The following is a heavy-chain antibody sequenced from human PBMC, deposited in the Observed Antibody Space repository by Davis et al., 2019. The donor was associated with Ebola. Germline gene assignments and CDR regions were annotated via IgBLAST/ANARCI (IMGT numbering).Heavy chain of an antibody. J-gene: IGHJ6*02. Sequence: MPSETLSLTCTVSGGSISSSHTYWGWVRQTPGKGLEWIGSIYSSGSGSTYYNPSLKSRVTISVDTSRNQFSLKLSSVAAADTAVYYCARASPTVTYYYYGMDVWGQGTTVTVSS. V-gene: IGHV4-39*01. CDR1: GGSISSSHTY. CDR2: IYSSGSGST. D-gene: IGHD4-11*01. CDR3: ARASPTVTYYYYGMDV.